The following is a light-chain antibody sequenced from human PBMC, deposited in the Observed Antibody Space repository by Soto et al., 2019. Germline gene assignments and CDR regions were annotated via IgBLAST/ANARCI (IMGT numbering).Light chain of an antibody. J-gene: IGLJ2*01. CDR1: SSDIGTYDY. V-gene: IGLV2-8*01. Sequence: QSALTQPPSASGSPGQSVTISCTGTSSDIGTYDYVSWYQQHPGKAPKLIIYEVTKRPSGVPDRFSGSKSGNTASLTVSGLQAEAEADYYCSSHAGSINVIFGGGTQLTVL. CDR2: EVT. CDR3: SSHAGSINVI.